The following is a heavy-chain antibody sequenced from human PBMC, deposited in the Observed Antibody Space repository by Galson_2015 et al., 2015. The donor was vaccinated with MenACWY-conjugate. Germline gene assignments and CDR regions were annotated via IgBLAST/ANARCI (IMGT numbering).Heavy chain of an antibody. J-gene: IGHJ4*02. V-gene: IGHV5-10-1*01. CDR1: GYRFASYW. Sequence: QSGAEVKKPGESLRISCEVSGYRFASYWIDWVRQKPDKGLEWMGRIDPSDSQTSYNPSFEGHVTLSADRSINTAFLQWNTLRASDTATYYCARETGTGWTNFGFWGQGTLVTVSS. D-gene: IGHD6-19*01. CDR2: IDPSDSQT. CDR3: ARETGTGWTNFGF.